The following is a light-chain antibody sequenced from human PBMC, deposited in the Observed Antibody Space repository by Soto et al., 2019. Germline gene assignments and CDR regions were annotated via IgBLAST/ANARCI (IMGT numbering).Light chain of an antibody. CDR1: QSVNSSY. CDR2: GAS. V-gene: IGKV3D-15*01. CDR3: QQYNNWPPWT. J-gene: IGKJ1*01. Sequence: EIVLTQSPGTLSLSPGERVTLSCRASQSVNSSYLAWYQHKPGQAPRLLIYGASTRATGIPDRFSGSGSGTEFTLTISSLQSEDFAVYFCQQYNNWPPWTFGQGTKVEIK.